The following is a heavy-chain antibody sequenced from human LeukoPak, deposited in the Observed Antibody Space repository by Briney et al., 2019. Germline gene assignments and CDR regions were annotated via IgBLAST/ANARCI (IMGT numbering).Heavy chain of an antibody. V-gene: IGHV1-2*06. D-gene: IGHD1-26*01. CDR2: INPNSGGT. Sequence: ASVKVSCKASGYTFAGYYMHWVRQAPGQGLEWVGRINPNSGGTNYAQKFQGRVTMTRDTSISTAYMELSRLRSDDTAVYYCARVSSGSHFDYWGQGTLVTVSS. J-gene: IGHJ4*02. CDR1: GYTFAGYY. CDR3: ARVSSGSHFDY.